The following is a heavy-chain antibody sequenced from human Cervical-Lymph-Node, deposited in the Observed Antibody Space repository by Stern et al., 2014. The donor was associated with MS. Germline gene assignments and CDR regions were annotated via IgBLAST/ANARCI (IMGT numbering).Heavy chain of an antibody. CDR1: GGSISRDNYH. V-gene: IGHV4-61*02. Sequence: QVQLQESGPGLVKPSQTLSLTCTVSGGSISRDNYHWTWIRQAAGKGLQWVGLPAAGGNPTYNPSLKGRFTISVDRSTNQFPLKVTSVTAADTAVYYCASWGTARPRFDYWGQGALVTVSS. CDR3: ASWGTARPRFDY. CDR2: PAAGGNP. J-gene: IGHJ4*02. D-gene: IGHD6-6*01.